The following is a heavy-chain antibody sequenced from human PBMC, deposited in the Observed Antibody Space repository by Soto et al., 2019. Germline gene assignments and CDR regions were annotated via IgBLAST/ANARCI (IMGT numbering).Heavy chain of an antibody. Sequence: SGPTLVNPTETLTLTCTVSGFSLSNTRMGVSWIRQPPGKALEWLAHIFSNDEKSYSTSLKSRLTISKDTSKSQVVLTMTNMDPVDTATYYCARVNYYDSSGYLIDYWGQGTLVTVSS. J-gene: IGHJ4*02. CDR2: IFSNDEK. V-gene: IGHV2-26*01. CDR1: GFSLSNTRMG. D-gene: IGHD3-22*01. CDR3: ARVNYYDSSGYLIDY.